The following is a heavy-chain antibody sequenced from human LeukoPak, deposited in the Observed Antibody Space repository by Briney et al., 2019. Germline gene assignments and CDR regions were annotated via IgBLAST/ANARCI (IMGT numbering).Heavy chain of an antibody. CDR2: IYYSGST. CDR1: GGSISSYY. J-gene: IGHJ4*02. D-gene: IGHD3-22*01. CDR3: AREYYYDSSGYYGEYYFDY. V-gene: IGHV4-59*01. Sequence: SETLSLTCTVSGGSISSYYWSWIRQPPGKGLEWIGYIYYSGSTNYNPSLKSRVTISVDKSKNQFSLKLSSVTAADTAVYYCAREYYYDSSGYYGEYYFDYWGQGTLVTVSS.